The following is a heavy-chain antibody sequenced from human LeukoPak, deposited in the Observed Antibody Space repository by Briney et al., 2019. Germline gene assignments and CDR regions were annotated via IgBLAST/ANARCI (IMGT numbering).Heavy chain of an antibody. J-gene: IGHJ6*02. CDR2: IIPILGIA. D-gene: IGHD5-24*01. Sequence: SVKVACKASGRTFSSYAISWVRQAPGQGLEWMGRIIPILGIANYAQKFQGRVTITADKSTSTAYMELSSLRSEDTAVYYCARAKEMATIHYYYYYGMDVWGQGTTVTVSS. V-gene: IGHV1-69*04. CDR1: GRTFSSYA. CDR3: ARAKEMATIHYYYYYGMDV.